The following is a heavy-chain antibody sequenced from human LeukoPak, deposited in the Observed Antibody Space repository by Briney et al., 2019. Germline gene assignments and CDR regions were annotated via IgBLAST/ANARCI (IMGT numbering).Heavy chain of an antibody. CDR1: GFTVSSNY. D-gene: IGHD5-24*01. J-gene: IGHJ4*02. CDR2: IYSTGST. V-gene: IGHV3-53*01. CDR3: ARGGKDGYHYEY. Sequence: PGGSLRLSCAASGFTVSSNYMSWVRQAPGKGLAWVSLIYSTGSTYFADSVEGRFTISRDNPNNTLYLQMNSLRAEDTAVYYCARGGKDGYHYEYWGQGTLVTVSS.